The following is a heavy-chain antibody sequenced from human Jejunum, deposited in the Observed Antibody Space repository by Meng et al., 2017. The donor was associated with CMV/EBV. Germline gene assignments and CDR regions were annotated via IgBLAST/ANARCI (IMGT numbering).Heavy chain of an antibody. D-gene: IGHD3/OR15-3a*01. CDR3: ARGAPWTDYDY. V-gene: IGHV3-23*01. CDR1: RFTFRNYA. CDR2: IGASGGST. J-gene: IGHJ4*02. Sequence: ELQLLESGEGLIQPGGSLRLSCAAPRFTFRNYAMSWVRQTPGKGLEWVSGIGASGGSTYYADSVKGRFTISRDNINNILYLQMHSLRADDTAVYYCARGAPWTDYDYWGQGTLVTVSS.